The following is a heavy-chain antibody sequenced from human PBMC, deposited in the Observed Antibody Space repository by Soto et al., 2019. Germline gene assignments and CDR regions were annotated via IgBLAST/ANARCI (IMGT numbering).Heavy chain of an antibody. CDR1: GFTFSSVW. D-gene: IGHD1-26*01. CDR3: ALTRYSGSSLDA. V-gene: IGHV3-74*01. Sequence: EVQLVESGGGLVQPWGSLRLSCAASGFTFSSVWMHWFRQAPGKGLVCVSRLKSDGSSTSYADSVKGRFTISRDNAENTLHLKMNSLRAEDTAVYYCALTRYSGSSLDARGQGTLVSVS. J-gene: IGHJ5*02. CDR2: LKSDGSST.